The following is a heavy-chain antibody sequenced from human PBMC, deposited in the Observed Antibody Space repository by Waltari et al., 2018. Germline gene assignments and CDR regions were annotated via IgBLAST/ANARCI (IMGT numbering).Heavy chain of an antibody. J-gene: IGHJ3*02. CDR2: IDHSGCT. Sequence: QVQLQESGPGLVKPSETLSLTCAVSGYSISSGYYWGWIRQPPGKGLEWIGSIDHSGCTNYNPSLKSRVTISVDTSKNQFSLKLSSVTAADTAVYYCARRIRDAFDIWGQGTMVTVSS. CDR1: GYSISSGYY. CDR3: ARRIRDAFDI. V-gene: IGHV4-38-2*01.